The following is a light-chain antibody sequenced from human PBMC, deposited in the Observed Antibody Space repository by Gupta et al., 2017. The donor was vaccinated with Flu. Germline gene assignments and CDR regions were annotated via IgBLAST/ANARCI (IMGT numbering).Light chain of an antibody. J-gene: IGKJ2*01. CDR1: QSVNSD. CDR3: QQRIAWPDT. CDR2: GAS. Sequence: GEGATPSCRASQSVNSDLAWYQHKPAQAPRLLIYGASNRATGIPARFSGSGSGTDFTLTISSLDPEDFAVYYCQQRIAWPDTFGQGTKLQIK. V-gene: IGKV3-11*01.